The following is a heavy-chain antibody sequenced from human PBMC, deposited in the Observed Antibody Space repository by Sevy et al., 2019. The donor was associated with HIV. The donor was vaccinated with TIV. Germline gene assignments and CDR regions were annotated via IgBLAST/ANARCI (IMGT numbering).Heavy chain of an antibody. V-gene: IGHV3-30-3*01. J-gene: IGHJ3*02. Sequence: GGSLRLSCAASGFTFSTYTMHWVRQAPGKGLEWVAVISYDRSNKYYADSVKGRFTISRDNSENTLDLQMNSLRAEDTAVYYCARDLKWSYAGPFDIWGQGTMVTVSS. CDR2: ISYDRSNK. CDR1: GFTFSTYT. CDR3: ARDLKWSYAGPFDI. D-gene: IGHD1-26*01.